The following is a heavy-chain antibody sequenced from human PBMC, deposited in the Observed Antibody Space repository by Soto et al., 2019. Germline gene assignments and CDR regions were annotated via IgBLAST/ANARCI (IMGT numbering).Heavy chain of an antibody. J-gene: IGHJ6*03. D-gene: IGHD2-15*01. V-gene: IGHV3-74*02. CDR3: ARGDCVGGTCYSLAGSFFYYMDV. Sequence: EVQLVESGGGLVQPGGSLRLSCAASGFTFSNYWMYWVRQAPGKGLEWVSRINSDGSVSSHADSVRGRLTISRDNVKNPLYLHMDSRRAEDTAVYFCARGDCVGGTCYSLAGSFFYYMDVWGKGTTVTVFS. CDR1: GFTFSNYW. CDR2: INSDGSVS.